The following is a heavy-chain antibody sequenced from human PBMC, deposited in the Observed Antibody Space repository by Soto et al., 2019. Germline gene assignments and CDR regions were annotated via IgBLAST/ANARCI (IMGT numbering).Heavy chain of an antibody. CDR1: GGSISSGDYY. D-gene: IGHD3-10*01. Sequence: LSLTCTVSGGSISSGDYYWSWIRQPPGKGLEWIGYIYYSGSTYYNPSLKSRVTISVDTSKNQFSLKLSSVTAADTAVYYCARDQYYGSGSYYMGNWFDPWGQGTLVTVSS. CDR3: ARDQYYGSGSYYMGNWFDP. V-gene: IGHV4-30-4*01. J-gene: IGHJ5*02. CDR2: IYYSGST.